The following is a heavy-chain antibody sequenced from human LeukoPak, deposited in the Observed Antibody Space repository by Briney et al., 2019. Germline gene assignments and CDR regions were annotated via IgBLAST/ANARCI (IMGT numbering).Heavy chain of an antibody. Sequence: ASVKVSCKASGYTFTGYYMHWVRQAPGQGLEWMGWINPNRGGTNYAQKFQGRVTMTRDTSISTAYMELSRLRSDATAAYYCARAREYSSSGDFDYWGQGTLVTVSS. CDR1: GYTFTGYY. D-gene: IGHD6-6*01. CDR2: INPNRGGT. V-gene: IGHV1-2*02. CDR3: ARAREYSSSGDFDY. J-gene: IGHJ4*02.